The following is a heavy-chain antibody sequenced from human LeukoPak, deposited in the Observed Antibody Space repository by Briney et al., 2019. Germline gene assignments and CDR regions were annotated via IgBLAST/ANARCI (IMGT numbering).Heavy chain of an antibody. V-gene: IGHV3-15*01. J-gene: IGHJ3*02. Sequence: GGSLRLSCAASGFTFSSYYMSWVRQAPGKGLEWVGRIKSKTDGETTDYAAPVKGRFTISRDDSKNTLYLQMNSLKTEDTAVYYCTTPLNMIVVSWAFDIWGQGTMVTVSS. CDR2: IKSKTDGETT. D-gene: IGHD3-22*01. CDR1: GFTFSSYY. CDR3: TTPLNMIVVSWAFDI.